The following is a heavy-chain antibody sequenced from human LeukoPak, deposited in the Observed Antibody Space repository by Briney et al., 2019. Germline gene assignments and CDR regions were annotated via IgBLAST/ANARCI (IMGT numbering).Heavy chain of an antibody. CDR2: IYTSGST. V-gene: IGHV4-61*02. J-gene: IGHJ5*02. CDR3: AREDGDSSTWFDP. Sequence: SETLSLTCSVSGDSITRPNYYWSWIRQPAGKGLEWIGRIYTSGSTNYNPSLKSRVTMSVDTSKNQFSLKLSSVTAADTAVYYCAREDGDSSTWFDPWGQGTLVTVSS. D-gene: IGHD4-17*01. CDR1: GDSITRPNYY.